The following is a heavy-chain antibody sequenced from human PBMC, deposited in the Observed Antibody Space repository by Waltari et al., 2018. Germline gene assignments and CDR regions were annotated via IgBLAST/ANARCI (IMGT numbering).Heavy chain of an antibody. CDR1: GFTFSTYA. CDR2: ISDSGGDI. Sequence: EVQLLESGGGLVQPGGSLRLSCEASGFTFSTYAMSWVRQVPGKGPERVSSISDSGGDIYYADSVKGRFTISRDNSKDTVDLQMNSLRVEDTAVYYCAKDQSATTPRRWDYWGQGTVVSVSS. V-gene: IGHV3-23*01. CDR3: AKDQSATTPRRWDY. D-gene: IGHD1-1*01. J-gene: IGHJ4*02.